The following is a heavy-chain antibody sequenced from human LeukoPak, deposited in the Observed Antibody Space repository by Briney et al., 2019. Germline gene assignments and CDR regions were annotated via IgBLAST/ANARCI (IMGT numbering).Heavy chain of an antibody. CDR1: GXSFTNYC. V-gene: IGHV5-51*01. D-gene: IGHD5-12*01. J-gene: IGHJ4*02. Sequence: GESLKISSKCSGXSFTNYCIGWVRQIPGKGLKWMGISYPGDSDTRYSPSFQVQVTISVDKSLSTAYLQWSSLKASDTAMYYCARLSLGGYSCYSPFDYWGQGTMVTVSS. CDR2: SYPGDSDT. CDR3: ARLSLGGYSCYSPFDY.